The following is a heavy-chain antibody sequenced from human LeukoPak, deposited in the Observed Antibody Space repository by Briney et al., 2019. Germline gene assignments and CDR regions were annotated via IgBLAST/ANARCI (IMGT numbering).Heavy chain of an antibody. CDR3: ARVTYYDFWSARGIYYMDV. D-gene: IGHD3-3*01. V-gene: IGHV1-18*01. Sequence: ASVKVSCKASGYTFTSYGISWVRQAPGQGLEWMGWISAYNGNTNYAQKLQGRVTMTTDTSTSTAYMELRSLRSDDTAVYYCARVTYYDFWSARGIYYMDVWGKGTTVTVSS. CDR2: ISAYNGNT. CDR1: GYTFTSYG. J-gene: IGHJ6*03.